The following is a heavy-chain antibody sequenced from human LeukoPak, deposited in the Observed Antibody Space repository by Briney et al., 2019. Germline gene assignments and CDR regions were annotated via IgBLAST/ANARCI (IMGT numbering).Heavy chain of an antibody. D-gene: IGHD6-13*01. J-gene: IGHJ4*02. V-gene: IGHV1-69*04. Sequence: ASVKVSCKASGGTFSSYAISWVRQAPGQGLEWMGRIIHILGIANYAQKFQGRVTITADKSTSTAYMELSSLRSEDTAVYYCARAAPFTAAGPFFDYWGQGTLVTVSS. CDR3: ARAAPFTAAGPFFDY. CDR1: GGTFSSYA. CDR2: IIHILGIA.